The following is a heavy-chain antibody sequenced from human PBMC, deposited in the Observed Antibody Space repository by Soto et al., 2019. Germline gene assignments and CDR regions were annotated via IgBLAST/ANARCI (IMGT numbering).Heavy chain of an antibody. CDR3: VRDWESTTQTWGFGDS. J-gene: IGHJ4*02. V-gene: IGHV1-69*08. CDR2: IIPIFGVT. Sequence: QVQLVQSGAEVQKPGSSVKVSCKASGGTFSSYTITWVRQAPGQGREWLGRIIPIFGVTNYAQKFQDRVTITADRSTTTAYMELSRLRSEDTAVYYCVRDWESTTQTWGFGDSWGQGTLVTVSS. D-gene: IGHD1-1*01. CDR1: GGTFSSYT.